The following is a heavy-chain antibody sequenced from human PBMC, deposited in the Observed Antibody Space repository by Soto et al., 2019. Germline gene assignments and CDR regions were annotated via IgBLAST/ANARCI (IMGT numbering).Heavy chain of an antibody. D-gene: IGHD1-1*01. Sequence: QITLKESGPTLVKPTQTLTLTCTFSGFSISTDGVGVGWIRQPPGKALEWLALIYWSDDKRYSPSLKNRVTISKDTSRNQVVLTLTNLGPLDTATYYCAHRDFSSYYFDSWGQGTQVSVS. J-gene: IGHJ4*02. CDR3: AHRDFSSYYFDS. CDR2: IYWSDDK. V-gene: IGHV2-5*01. CDR1: GFSISTDGVG.